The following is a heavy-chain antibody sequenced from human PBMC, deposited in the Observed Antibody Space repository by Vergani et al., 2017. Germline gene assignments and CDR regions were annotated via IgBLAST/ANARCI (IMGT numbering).Heavy chain of an antibody. CDR2: IWYDGSNK. Sequence: QVQLVESGGGVVQPGRSLRLSCAASGFTFSSYGMHWVRQAPGKGLEWVAVIWYDGSNKYYADSVKGRFTISRDNSKNTLYLQMNSLRAADTAVYYWARDFGRGYSYGAFDYWGQGTLVTVSS. CDR1: GFTFSSYG. V-gene: IGHV3-33*08. J-gene: IGHJ4*02. CDR3: ARDFGRGYSYGAFDY. D-gene: IGHD5-18*01.